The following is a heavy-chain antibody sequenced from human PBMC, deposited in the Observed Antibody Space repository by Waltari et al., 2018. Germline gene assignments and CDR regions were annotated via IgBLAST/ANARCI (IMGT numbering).Heavy chain of an antibody. CDR3: ARDLGEYYYGSGSPYYYYGMDV. CDR1: GFTFSSYG. Sequence: QVQLVESGGGVVQPGRSLRLSCAASGFTFSSYGMHWVRQAPCQGLEWVAVIWYDGSNKDDADSVKGRFTISRDNSKNTRYLQMNSLRAEDTAVYYCARDLGEYYYGSGSPYYYYGMDVWGQGTTVTVSS. J-gene: IGHJ6*02. CDR2: IWYDGSNK. V-gene: IGHV3-33*01. D-gene: IGHD3-10*01.